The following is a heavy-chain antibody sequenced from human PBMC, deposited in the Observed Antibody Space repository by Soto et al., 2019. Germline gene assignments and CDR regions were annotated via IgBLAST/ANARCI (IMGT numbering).Heavy chain of an antibody. CDR2: TYYRSKWYI. V-gene: IGHV6-1*01. Sequence: RSDTGRVSGSTGARNRAAGDWIRQSPSRGLEWLGRTYYRSKWYIGYAVSVKSRITVNPDTSKNQFSLQLNSVTPEDTAVYYCTGQSVAGAIAYWGQGTPVPVFS. D-gene: IGHD6-19*01. J-gene: IGHJ4*02. CDR1: GSTGARNRAA. CDR3: TGQSVAGAIAY.